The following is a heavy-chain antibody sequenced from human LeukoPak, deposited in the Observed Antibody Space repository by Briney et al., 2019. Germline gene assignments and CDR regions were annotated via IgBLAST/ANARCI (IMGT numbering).Heavy chain of an antibody. Sequence: GGPLRLSCTASGYTFSRYWMRWVREATGRGREGVTNIKQYGSEKQCVVCVRGGLPLSTDTSKRSLYLQMNSLRAEDTAVYYCARVTWVDGDRPLVLRYFDWSLPSYYYYGMDVWGKESTVTVSS. D-gene: IGHD3-9*01. J-gene: IGHJ6*04. CDR3: ARVTWVDGDRPLVLRYFDWSLPSYYYYGMDV. V-gene: IGHV3-7*03. CDR2: IKQYGSEK. CDR1: GYTFSRYW.